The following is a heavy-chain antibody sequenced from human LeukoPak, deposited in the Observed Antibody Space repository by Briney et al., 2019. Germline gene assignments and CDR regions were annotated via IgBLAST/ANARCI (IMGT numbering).Heavy chain of an antibody. V-gene: IGHV1-8*01. D-gene: IGHD5-18*01. CDR2: MNPNSGNT. CDR3: ARAGTAMASYYFDY. Sequence: ASVKVSCKASGYTFTSYDINWVRQATGQGLEWMGWMNPNSGNTGYAQKFQGRVTMTRDTSTSTVYMELSSLRSEDTAVYYCARAGTAMASYYFDYWGQGTLVTVSS. CDR1: GYTFTSYD. J-gene: IGHJ4*02.